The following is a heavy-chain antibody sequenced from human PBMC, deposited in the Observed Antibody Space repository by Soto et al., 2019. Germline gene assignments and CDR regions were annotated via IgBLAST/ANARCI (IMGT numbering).Heavy chain of an antibody. V-gene: IGHV3-30-3*01. CDR2: ISYDGSNK. D-gene: IGHD3-22*01. CDR3: ARVRRVGYYPFSGMDV. Sequence: TGGSLRLSCAASGFTFSSYAMHWVRQAPGKGLEWVAVISYDGSNKYYADSVKGRFTISRDNSKNTLYLQMNSLRAEDTAVYYCARVRRVGYYPFSGMDVWGQGTTVTVSS. CDR1: GFTFSSYA. J-gene: IGHJ6*02.